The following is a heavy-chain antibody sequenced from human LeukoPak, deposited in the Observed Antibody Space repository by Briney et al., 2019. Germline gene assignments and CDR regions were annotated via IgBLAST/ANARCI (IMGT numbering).Heavy chain of an antibody. CDR2: INHSGST. CDR1: GGSFSGYY. D-gene: IGHD3-22*01. J-gene: IGHJ5*02. Sequence: SETLSLTCAVYGGSFSGYYWSWIRQPPGKGLEWIGEINHSGSTNYNPSLKSRVTISVDTSKNQFSLKLSSVTAADTAVYYCARGIYYDTTNNWFDPWGQGTLVTVSS. CDR3: ARGIYYDTTNNWFDP. V-gene: IGHV4-34*01.